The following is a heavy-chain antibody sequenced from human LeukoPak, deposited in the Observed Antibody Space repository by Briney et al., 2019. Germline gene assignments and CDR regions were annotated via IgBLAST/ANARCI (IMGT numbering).Heavy chain of an antibody. CDR1: GFTVSGNY. CDR3: ARGGGLDV. D-gene: IGHD3-16*01. CDR2: INPNGNVN. J-gene: IGHJ6*02. Sequence: GGSLRLSCAASGFTVSGNYMSWARLAPGKGLEWVATINPNGNVNYYVDSVKGRFTISRDNAKNSLFLQMSNLRAEDTAVYFCARGGGLDVWGQGVTVTVSS. V-gene: IGHV3-7*03.